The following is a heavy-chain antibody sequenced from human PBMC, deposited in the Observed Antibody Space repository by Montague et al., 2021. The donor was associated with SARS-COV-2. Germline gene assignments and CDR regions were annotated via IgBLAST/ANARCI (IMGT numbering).Heavy chain of an antibody. CDR3: VREGLAGTWYCFDY. D-gene: IGHD6-19*01. Sequence: SLRLSCAASGFSFRSYCMNWVRQAPGKGLEWVSYISSSGDIIYQADSVKGRFTISRDNAKNSLYLQMNSLRDEDTAVYYCVREGLAGTWYCFDYWGQGTLVTVSS. CDR2: ISSSGDII. J-gene: IGHJ4*02. CDR1: GFSFRSYC. V-gene: IGHV3-48*02.